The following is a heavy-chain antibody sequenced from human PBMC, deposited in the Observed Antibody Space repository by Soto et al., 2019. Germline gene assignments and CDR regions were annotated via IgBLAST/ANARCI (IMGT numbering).Heavy chain of an antibody. Sequence: PGGSLRLSCAASGFTFSSYAMSWVRQAPGKGLEWVSAISGSGGSTYYADSVKGRFTISRDNSKNTLYLQMNSLRAEDTAVYYCAKGYYYDSSGYYNYYYGMDVWGQGTTVTVSS. CDR2: ISGSGGST. D-gene: IGHD3-22*01. J-gene: IGHJ6*02. CDR3: AKGYYYDSSGYYNYYYGMDV. CDR1: GFTFSSYA. V-gene: IGHV3-23*01.